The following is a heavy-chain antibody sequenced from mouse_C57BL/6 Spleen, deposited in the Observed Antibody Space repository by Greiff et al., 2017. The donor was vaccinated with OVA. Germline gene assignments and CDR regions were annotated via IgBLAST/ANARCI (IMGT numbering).Heavy chain of an antibody. D-gene: IGHD2-5*01. V-gene: IGHV5-4*01. CDR2: ISDGGSYT. CDR1: GFTFSSYA. J-gene: IGHJ3*01. Sequence: EVKLMESGGGLVKPGGSLKLSCAASGFTFSSYAMSWVRQTPEKRLEWVATISDGGSYTYYPDNVKGRFTISRDNAKNNLYLQMSHLKSEDTAMYYCAREGSYYSNYEFAYWGQGTLVTVSA. CDR3: AREGSYYSNYEFAY.